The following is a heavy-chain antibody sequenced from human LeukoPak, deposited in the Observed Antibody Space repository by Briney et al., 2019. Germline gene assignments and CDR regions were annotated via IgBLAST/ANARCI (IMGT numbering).Heavy chain of an antibody. CDR3: ARDLPHLAAAALTY. CDR1: GYTFTSYG. J-gene: IGHJ4*02. D-gene: IGHD6-25*01. V-gene: IGHV1-18*01. Sequence: ASVKVSCKASGYTFTSYGISWVRQAPGQGLEWMGWISGYNGNTNYAQKLQDRVTMTTDTSTNTAYMELRSLRSDDTAVYYCARDLPHLAAAALTYWGQGTLVTVSS. CDR2: ISGYNGNT.